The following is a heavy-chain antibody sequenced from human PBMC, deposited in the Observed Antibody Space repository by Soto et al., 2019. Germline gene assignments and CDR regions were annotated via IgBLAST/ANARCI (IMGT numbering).Heavy chain of an antibody. CDR3: ARTSGRYYDSSGYLVY. V-gene: IGHV1-2*02. D-gene: IGHD3-22*01. CDR2: INPNSGGT. CDR1: GYTFTGYY. Sequence: GASVKVSCKASGYTFTGYYMHWVRQAPGQGLEWMGWINPNSGGTNYAQKFQGRVTMTRDTSISTAYMELSRLRSDDTAVYYCARTSGRYYDSSGYLVYWGQGTLVTVSS. J-gene: IGHJ4*02.